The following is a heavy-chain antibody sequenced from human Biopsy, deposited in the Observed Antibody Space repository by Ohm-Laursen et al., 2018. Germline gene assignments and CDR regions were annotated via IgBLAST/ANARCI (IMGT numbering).Heavy chain of an antibody. CDR3: TKAGSQDGFDI. CDR2: ISGSGDTA. CDR1: GESFNGYY. D-gene: IGHD3-10*01. J-gene: IGHJ3*02. V-gene: IGHV3-23*01. Sequence: GTLSLTCVVYGESFNGYYWSWIRQTPGKGLEWVSLISGSGDTAYYPDSVKGRFTISRDNSKNTLYLEMNSLRTEETAKYYCTKAGSQDGFDIWGPGTMVTVSS.